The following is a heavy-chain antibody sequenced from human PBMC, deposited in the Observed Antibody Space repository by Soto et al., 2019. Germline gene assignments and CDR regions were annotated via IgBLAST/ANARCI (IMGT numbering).Heavy chain of an antibody. CDR3: ARGGWNSDCLDA. CDR2: VTNSGGTT. J-gene: IGHJ5*01. V-gene: IGHV3-48*02. CDR1: GFAFSGYS. D-gene: IGHD1-7*01. Sequence: PGGSLRLSCEAYGFAFSGYSMNWVRQAPGKGLEWISCVTNSGGTTYYSDSVKGRFTISRDNAMNSLYLQMNNLRDEDTAVYYCARGGWNSDCLDAWGQGTQDTVSS.